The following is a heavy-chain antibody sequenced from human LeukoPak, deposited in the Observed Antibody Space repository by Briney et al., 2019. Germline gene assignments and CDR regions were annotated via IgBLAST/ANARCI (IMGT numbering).Heavy chain of an antibody. Sequence: QPGRSLRLSCAASGFTFDDYGMHWVRQAPGKGLEWVSGISWNSNSIGYADSVKGRFTISRDNAKNSLYLQMNNLRAKDTALYYCAKDEGNGDLGDYYYGMDVWGQRTTVTVSS. V-gene: IGHV3-9*01. CDR3: AKDEGNGDLGDYYYGMDV. CDR2: ISWNSNSI. D-gene: IGHD3-10*01. J-gene: IGHJ6*02. CDR1: GFTFDDYG.